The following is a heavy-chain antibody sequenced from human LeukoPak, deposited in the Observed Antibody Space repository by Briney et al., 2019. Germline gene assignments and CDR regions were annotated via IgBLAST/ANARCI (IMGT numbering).Heavy chain of an antibody. D-gene: IGHD4-17*01. J-gene: IGHJ4*02. V-gene: IGHV4-59*01. CDR3: ARVPLSYGDPPYFDY. CDR2: IYYSGST. Sequence: SETLSLTCTVSGGSISSYYWSWIRQPPGKGLEWIGYIYYSGSTNYNPSLKSRVTISVDTSKNQFSLKLSSVTAADTAVYYCARVPLSYGDPPYFDYWGQGTLVTVSS. CDR1: GGSISSYY.